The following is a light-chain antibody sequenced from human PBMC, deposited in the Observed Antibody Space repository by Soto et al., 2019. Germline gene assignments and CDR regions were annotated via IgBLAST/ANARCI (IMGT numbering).Light chain of an antibody. CDR2: DVS. CDR1: SSDVGVYNY. V-gene: IGLV2-11*01. Sequence: QSVLTQPRSASGSPGQSVTISCTGTSSDVGVYNYVSWYQQYPGKAPKIMIYDVSKRPSGVPDRFSGSKSDNTASLTISGLQAEDEADYYCQSYDSSLSGSEVFGTGTKVTVL. CDR3: QSYDSSLSGSEV. J-gene: IGLJ1*01.